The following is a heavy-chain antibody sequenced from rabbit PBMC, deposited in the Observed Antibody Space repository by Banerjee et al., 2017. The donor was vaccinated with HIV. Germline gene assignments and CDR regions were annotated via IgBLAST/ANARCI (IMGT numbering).Heavy chain of an antibody. CDR1: GFSFNNNYV. J-gene: IGHJ4*01. D-gene: IGHD6-1*01. CDR3: ARGAGYGGHGYGWYFNL. Sequence: QEHLEESGGDLVKPEGSLTLTCTASGFSFNNNYVMCWVRQAPGKGLEWIACMHTGDGTTEYASWAKGRFTISKTSSTTVTLQMTSLTAADTAIYFCARGAGYGGHGYGWYFNLWGPGTLVTVS. V-gene: IGHV1S45*01. CDR2: MHTGDGTT.